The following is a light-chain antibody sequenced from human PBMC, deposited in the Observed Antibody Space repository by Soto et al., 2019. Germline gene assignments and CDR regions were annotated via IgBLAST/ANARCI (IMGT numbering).Light chain of an antibody. CDR3: QQRSNWPPIT. J-gene: IGKJ5*01. CDR2: DAS. Sequence: ETVLTQSPATLSLSPGERATLSCMASQSVSRYLAWYQQKPGQGPRLLIYDASNRATGIPARFSGSGSGTDFTLTISSLEPEDFAIYYCQQRSNWPPITFGQGTRLEIK. CDR1: QSVSRY. V-gene: IGKV3-11*01.